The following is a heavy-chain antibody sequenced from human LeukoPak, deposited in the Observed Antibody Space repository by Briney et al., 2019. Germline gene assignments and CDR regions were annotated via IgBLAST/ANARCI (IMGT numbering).Heavy chain of an antibody. V-gene: IGHV3-21*01. Sequence: GKSLRLSCAASGFTFSSYSMNWVRQAPGKGLEWVSSISSSSSYIYYADSVKGRFTISRDDAKNSLYLQMNSLRAEDTAVYYCARSYSGSYSKLEYYYYYGMDVWGQGTTVTVSS. CDR3: ARSYSGSYSKLEYYYYYGMDV. CDR1: GFTFSSYS. CDR2: ISSSSSYI. D-gene: IGHD1-26*01. J-gene: IGHJ6*02.